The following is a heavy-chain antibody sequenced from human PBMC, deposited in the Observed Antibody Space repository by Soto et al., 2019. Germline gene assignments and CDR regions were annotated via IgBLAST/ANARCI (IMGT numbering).Heavy chain of an antibody. Sequence: QITLKESGPTLVKPTQTLTMTCTFSGFSLSTSGEGVGWIRQPPGKALEWLALIYWNDDKRYSPSLKSRLTIPKDTSKNQVVLTMTSMDPVDTATYYCAHVAYYYDSSGYYFLGMDVWGQGTTVTVS. CDR2: IYWNDDK. J-gene: IGHJ6*02. V-gene: IGHV2-5*01. D-gene: IGHD3-22*01. CDR3: AHVAYYYDSSGYYFLGMDV. CDR1: GFSLSTSGEG.